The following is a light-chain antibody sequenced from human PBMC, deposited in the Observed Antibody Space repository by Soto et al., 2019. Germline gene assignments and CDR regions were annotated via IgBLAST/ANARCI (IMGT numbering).Light chain of an antibody. Sequence: EIVLTQSPGTLSLSPGERATLSCRASQSVSTGYLTWYQQKPGQAPRRLIYATSNRATGIPDRFSGSGSGIDFTLTISRLEPEDFAVHFCHQYDKSPRTFGQGTKVEI. J-gene: IGKJ1*01. V-gene: IGKV3-20*01. CDR2: ATS. CDR3: HQYDKSPRT. CDR1: QSVSTGY.